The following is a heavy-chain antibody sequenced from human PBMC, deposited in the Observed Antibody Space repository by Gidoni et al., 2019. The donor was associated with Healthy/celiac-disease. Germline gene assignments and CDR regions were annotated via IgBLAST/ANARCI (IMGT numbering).Heavy chain of an antibody. V-gene: IGHV3-53*01. CDR2: IYSGGST. J-gene: IGHJ6*02. CDR3: ARTPGGPSPGMDV. CDR1: GFTVSSNY. D-gene: IGHD2-15*01. Sequence: EVQLVESGGGLIQPGGSLRLSCAASGFTVSSNYMSWVRQAPGKGLEWVSVIYSGGSTYYADSVKGRFTISRDNSKNTLYLQMNSLRAEDTAVYYCARTPGGPSPGMDVWGQGTTVTVSS.